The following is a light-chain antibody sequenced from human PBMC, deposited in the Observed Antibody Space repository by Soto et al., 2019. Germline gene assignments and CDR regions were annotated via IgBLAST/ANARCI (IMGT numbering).Light chain of an antibody. CDR3: QRYNAFSQT. CDR1: QSINSW. CDR2: DSS. V-gene: IGKV1-5*01. Sequence: DIQMTQAPCTLSASVGDRVTMTCRASQSINSWLAWYQQKPGKAPQVLIYDSSSLQTGVPSSVSGSGSGTEFTLTIDSLQPEDFATYYCQRYNAFSQTFGQGTKVDIK. J-gene: IGKJ1*01.